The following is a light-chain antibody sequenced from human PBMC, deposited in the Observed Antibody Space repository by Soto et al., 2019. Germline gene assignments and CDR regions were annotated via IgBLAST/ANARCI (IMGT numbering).Light chain of an antibody. Sequence: QSVLTQPRSVSGSPGQSVTISCTGTSSDVGGYNYVSWYQQHPGKAPKLMIYDVSKRPSGVPDRFSGSKSGNTASLTISGLQAEDEADYYCCSYAGSYLDVFGTGTKLTVL. J-gene: IGLJ1*01. CDR3: CSYAGSYLDV. V-gene: IGLV2-11*01. CDR2: DVS. CDR1: SSDVGGYNY.